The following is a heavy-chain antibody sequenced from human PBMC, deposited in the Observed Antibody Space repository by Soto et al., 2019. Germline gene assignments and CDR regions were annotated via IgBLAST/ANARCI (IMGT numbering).Heavy chain of an antibody. J-gene: IGHJ4*02. Sequence: NPSETLSLTCAFYVGSLSGYYWSWIRHPPGKWLEWIGEINHSGSTNYKSSLKSRVTISVDTSKNQFSLKLSSVTAADTAVYYCARGRRVLGHIWTEIESLGQGALVKVSS. CDR1: VGSLSGYY. D-gene: IGHD1-26*01. CDR3: ARGRRVLGHIWTEIES. V-gene: IGHV4-34*01. CDR2: INHSGST.